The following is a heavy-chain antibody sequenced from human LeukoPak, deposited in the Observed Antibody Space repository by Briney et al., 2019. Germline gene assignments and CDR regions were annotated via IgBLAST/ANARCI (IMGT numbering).Heavy chain of an antibody. Sequence: ASVKVSCKASGYTFTSYDINWVRQATGPGLEWMGWMNPNSGNTGYAQKFQGRVTMTRNTSISTAYMELSSLRSEDTAVYYCARGSGGSRPYYYYYYYMDVWGKGTTVTVSS. CDR2: MNPNSGNT. CDR1: GYTFTSYD. V-gene: IGHV1-8*01. CDR3: ARGSGGSRPYYYYYYYMDV. J-gene: IGHJ6*03. D-gene: IGHD2-15*01.